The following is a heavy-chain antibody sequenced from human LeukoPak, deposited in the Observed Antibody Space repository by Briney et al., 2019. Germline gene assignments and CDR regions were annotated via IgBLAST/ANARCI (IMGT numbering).Heavy chain of an antibody. D-gene: IGHD6-25*01. CDR2: IIPILGIE. J-gene: IGHJ3*02. CDR1: GGTFSSYT. CDR3: VRGQSSDYSTAFDI. Sequence: GASVNVSCKASGGTFSSYTISGVRQAPGQGPEWMGRIIPILGIENYAQKFQGRVKITADKSTSTAYMAVSSLRCEETPVYYCVRGQSSDYSTAFDIWGQGTMVTVSS. V-gene: IGHV1-69*02.